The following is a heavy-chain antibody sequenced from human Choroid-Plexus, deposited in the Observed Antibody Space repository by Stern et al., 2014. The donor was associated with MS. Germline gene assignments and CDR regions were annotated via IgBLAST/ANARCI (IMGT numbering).Heavy chain of an antibody. CDR2: ISYDGSK. J-gene: IGHJ4*02. CDR3: AKDRQYLTFFFDF. Sequence: VQLVESGGGVVQPWRPLRLSCAASGFSFSSFGMHWVRQAPGKGLEGVALISYDGSKDYADSVKGRFAISRDNSKNTLYLQMNSLRAEDTAVYYCAKDRQYLTFFFDFWGQGSLVTVSS. D-gene: IGHD2/OR15-2a*01. V-gene: IGHV3-30*18. CDR1: GFSFSSFG.